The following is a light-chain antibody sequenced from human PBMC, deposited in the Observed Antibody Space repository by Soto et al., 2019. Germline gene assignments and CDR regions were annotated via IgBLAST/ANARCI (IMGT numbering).Light chain of an antibody. CDR2: EAS. J-gene: IGKJ1*01. Sequence: EIVPTHAPSTLSVSPGGRATLSCRASESVNRNLAWYQQRPGQAPRLLMYEASNRATGVPARFSGSGSGTDFTLTISRLEPEDFAVYYCQQYGSPFGQGTKV. CDR1: ESVNRN. CDR3: QQYGSP. V-gene: IGKV3-20*01.